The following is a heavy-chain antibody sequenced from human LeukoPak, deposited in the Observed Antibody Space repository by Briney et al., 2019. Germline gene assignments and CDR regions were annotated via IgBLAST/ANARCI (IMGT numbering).Heavy chain of an antibody. V-gene: IGHV3-21*01. CDR3: ARGPAGGPYYFDY. J-gene: IGHJ4*02. Sequence: PGGSLRLSCAASGFTFSSYSMNWVRQAPGKGLEWVSSISSSSSYIYYADSVKGRFTISRDNAKNSLYLQMNSLRAEDTAVYYCARGPAGGPYYFDYWGQGTLVTVSS. CDR1: GFTFSSYS. CDR2: ISSSSSYI. D-gene: IGHD3-16*01.